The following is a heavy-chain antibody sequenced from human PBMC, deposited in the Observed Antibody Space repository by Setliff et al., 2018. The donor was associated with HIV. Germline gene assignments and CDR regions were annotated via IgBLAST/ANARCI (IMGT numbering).Heavy chain of an antibody. D-gene: IGHD1-26*01. CDR1: GYPFTSYG. V-gene: IGHV1-18*01. J-gene: IGHJ4*02. CDR2: ISPYNGNT. Sequence: DASVKVSCKASGYPFTSYGIVWVRQAPGQGLEWMGWISPYNGNTNYAQKLQGRFTMTTDTSTNTVYTDPRSLRSDDTAVYYCAREWRETLHWEAAFDYWSQGTLVTVSS. CDR3: AREWRETLHWEAAFDY.